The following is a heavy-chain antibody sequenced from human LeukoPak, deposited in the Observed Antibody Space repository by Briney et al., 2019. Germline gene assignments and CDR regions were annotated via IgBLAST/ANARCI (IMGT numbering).Heavy chain of an antibody. D-gene: IGHD5-18*01. J-gene: IGHJ4*02. V-gene: IGHV1-46*01. CDR2: INPSGGST. CDR3: ARDPHVDTAMPGDY. CDR1: GYTFTSYY. Sequence: GAPVKVSCKASGYTFTSYYMHWVRQAPGQGLEWMGIINPSGGSTSYAQKFQVRVTMTRDTSTSTVYMELSSLRSEGTAVYYCARDPHVDTAMPGDYWGQGTLVTVSS.